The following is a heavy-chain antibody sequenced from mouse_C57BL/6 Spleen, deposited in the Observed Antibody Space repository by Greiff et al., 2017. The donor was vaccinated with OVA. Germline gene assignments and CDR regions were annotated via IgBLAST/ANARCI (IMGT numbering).Heavy chain of an antibody. Sequence: VQLQQSGPELVKPGASVKISCKASGYAFSSSWMNWVKQRPGKGLEWIGRIYPGDGDTNYNGKFKGKATLTADKSSSTAYMQLSSLTSEDSAVYFCARGDYSNYGYYAMDYWGQGTSVTVSS. CDR3: ARGDYSNYGYYAMDY. CDR2: IYPGDGDT. V-gene: IGHV1-82*01. J-gene: IGHJ4*01. D-gene: IGHD2-5*01. CDR1: GYAFSSSW.